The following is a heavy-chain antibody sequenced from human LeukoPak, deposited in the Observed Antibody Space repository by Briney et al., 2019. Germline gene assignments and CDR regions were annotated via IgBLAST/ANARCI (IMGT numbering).Heavy chain of an antibody. J-gene: IGHJ3*02. Sequence: PGGSLRLSCAASGFTFSSYWMSWVRQAPGKGLEWVANIKQDGSEKYYVDSVKGRFTISSDNAKNSLYLQMNSLRAEDTAVYYCARANHYYDSSGYYYTHDAFDIWGQGTMVTVSS. CDR2: IKQDGSEK. CDR1: GFTFSSYW. CDR3: ARANHYYDSSGYYYTHDAFDI. V-gene: IGHV3-7*01. D-gene: IGHD3-22*01.